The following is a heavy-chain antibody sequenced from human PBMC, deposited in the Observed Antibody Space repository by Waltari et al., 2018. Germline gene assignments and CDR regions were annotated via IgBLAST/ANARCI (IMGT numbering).Heavy chain of an antibody. Sequence: QVQLQQWGAGRLKPSETLSLTCAVYGGSFSGYYWSWIRQPPGQGLEWLGEINHSGSTNYNPSLKSRVTISVDTSKNQFSLKLSSVTAADTAVYYCARPRRGWYYDSSGYYEYYYYMDVWGKGTTVTVSS. V-gene: IGHV4-34*01. CDR2: INHSGST. D-gene: IGHD3-22*01. CDR1: GGSFSGYY. CDR3: ARPRRGWYYDSSGYYEYYYYMDV. J-gene: IGHJ6*03.